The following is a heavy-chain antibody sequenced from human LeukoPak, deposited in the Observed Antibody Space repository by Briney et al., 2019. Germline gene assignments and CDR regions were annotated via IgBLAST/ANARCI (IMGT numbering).Heavy chain of an antibody. D-gene: IGHD1-26*01. V-gene: IGHV3-7*05. CDR2: INRDGSEK. Sequence: GGSLRLSCVASGLTFSNYWLTWVRQAPGKGLEWVANINRDGSEKYYVDSVKGRFTISRDNSKNTLYLQMNSLRAEDTAVYYCARVGGSSYNYWGQGTLVTVSS. CDR3: ARVGGSSYNY. J-gene: IGHJ4*02. CDR1: GLTFSNYW.